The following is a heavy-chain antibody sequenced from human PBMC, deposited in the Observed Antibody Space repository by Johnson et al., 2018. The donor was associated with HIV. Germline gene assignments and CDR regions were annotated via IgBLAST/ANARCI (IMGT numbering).Heavy chain of an antibody. V-gene: IGHV3-66*02. D-gene: IGHD1-26*01. Sequence: VQLVESGGGLVQPGGSLRLSCAASGFTVSSNYMSWVRQAPGKGLEWVSVIYSGGSTYYADSVKGRFTISRDPSKNMLYLQMNSLRPEDTAVYYCTRGSFTDDAFDVWGLGTMVTVSS. CDR1: GFTVSSNY. CDR3: TRGSFTDDAFDV. J-gene: IGHJ3*01. CDR2: IYSGGST.